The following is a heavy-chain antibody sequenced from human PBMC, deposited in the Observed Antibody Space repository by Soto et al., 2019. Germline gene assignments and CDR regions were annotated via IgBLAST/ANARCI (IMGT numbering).Heavy chain of an antibody. CDR3: ARDLVRSSSWNWCER. CDR1: GFTFSSYW. J-gene: IGHJ5*01. V-gene: IGHV3-7*03. D-gene: IGHD6-13*01. CDR2: IKQDGSEK. Sequence: QPGGSLRLSCAASGFTFSSYWMSWVRQAPGRGLEWVANIKQDGSEKYYVDSVKGRFTISRDNAKNSLYLKMNSLRAEDTAVYYCARDLVRSSSWNWCERLGQGTLVIGSS.